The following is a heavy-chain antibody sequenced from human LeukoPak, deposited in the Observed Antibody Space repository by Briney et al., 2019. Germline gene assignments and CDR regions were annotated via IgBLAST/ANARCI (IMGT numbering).Heavy chain of an antibody. CDR3: ARDLRSGSYYFDY. Sequence: GGSLRLSCAASGFTFSSYSMNWVRQAPGKGLEWVSSISSSGSYIYYADSVKGRFTISRDNAKNSLYLQMNSLRAEDTAVYYCARDLRSGSYYFDYWGQGTLVTVSS. CDR1: GFTFSSYS. D-gene: IGHD1-26*01. J-gene: IGHJ4*02. CDR2: ISSSGSYI. V-gene: IGHV3-21*01.